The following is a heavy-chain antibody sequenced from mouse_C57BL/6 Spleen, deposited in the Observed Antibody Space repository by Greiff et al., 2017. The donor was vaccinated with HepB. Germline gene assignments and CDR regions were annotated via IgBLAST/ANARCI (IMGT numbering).Heavy chain of an antibody. J-gene: IGHJ4*01. V-gene: IGHV5-16*01. D-gene: IGHD1-1*01. Sequence: EVKLMESEGGLVQPGSSMKLSCTASGFTFSDYYMAWVRQVPEKGLEWVANINYDGSSTYYLDSLKSRFIISRDNAKNILYLQMSSLKSEDTATYYCARVPYDYGSSYDYAMDYWGQGTSVTVSS. CDR2: INYDGSST. CDR3: ARVPYDYGSSYDYAMDY. CDR1: GFTFSDYY.